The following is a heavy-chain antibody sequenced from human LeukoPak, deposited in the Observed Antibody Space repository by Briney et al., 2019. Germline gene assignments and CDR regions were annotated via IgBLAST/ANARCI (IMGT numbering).Heavy chain of an antibody. CDR1: GYTFTGYY. D-gene: IGHD1-26*01. V-gene: IGHV1-2*02. CDR3: ARITERPTTWFDP. J-gene: IGHJ5*02. CDR2: INPNSGGA. Sequence: ASVKVSCKASGYTFTGYYMHWVRQAPGQGLEWMGWINPNSGGAIYAQKFQGRVTMTRDTSISTAYMELSRLRSDDTAVYYCARITERPTTWFDPWGQGTLVTVSS.